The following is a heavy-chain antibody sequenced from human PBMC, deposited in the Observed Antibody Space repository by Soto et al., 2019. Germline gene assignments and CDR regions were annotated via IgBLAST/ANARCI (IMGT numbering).Heavy chain of an antibody. CDR2: VTGSGGRT. CDR1: GFTFSNYA. D-gene: IGHD2-2*01. Sequence: EVQLLESGGGLVQPGGSLRLSCAASGFTFSNYAMTWVRQAPGKGLEWVSTVTGSGGRTSYTDSVKGRFTISRDNSNSKNTLYLQMNSLRAEDTAIYYCAKDLNPTPVDIVVSSYFDFWGQGTLVTVSS. J-gene: IGHJ4*02. CDR3: AKDLNPTPVDIVVSSYFDF. V-gene: IGHV3-23*01.